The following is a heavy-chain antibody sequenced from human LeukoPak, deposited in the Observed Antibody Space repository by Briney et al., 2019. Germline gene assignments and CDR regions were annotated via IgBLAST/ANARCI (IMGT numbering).Heavy chain of an antibody. Sequence: GRSLRLSCAASGFTLSSHWMGWVRQAPGKGLEWVSSISSSSSYIYYADSVKGRFTISRGNAKNSLYLQMNSLRAEDTAVYYCARDLVATINGGSDYYYGMDVWGQGTTVTVSS. D-gene: IGHD5-12*01. J-gene: IGHJ6*02. CDR1: GFTLSSHW. CDR3: ARDLVATINGGSDYYYGMDV. V-gene: IGHV3-21*01. CDR2: ISSSSSYI.